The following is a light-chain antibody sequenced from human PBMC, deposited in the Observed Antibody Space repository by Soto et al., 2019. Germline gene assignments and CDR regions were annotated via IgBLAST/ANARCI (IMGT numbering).Light chain of an antibody. V-gene: IGLV1-51*02. CDR2: END. J-gene: IGLJ1*01. CDR1: SSNIGSDY. CDR3: GTWDNSLSAYV. Sequence: QSALTQPPSVSAAPGQKVTISCSGSSSNIGSDYVSWSQQLPGTAPKLLIYENDKRPSGIPDRFSGSKSGTSATLDITGLQTGDDSDYYCGTWDNSLSAYVFGTGTIVNVL.